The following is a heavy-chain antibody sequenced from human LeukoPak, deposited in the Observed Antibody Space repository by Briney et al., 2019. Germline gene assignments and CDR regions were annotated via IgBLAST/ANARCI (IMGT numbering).Heavy chain of an antibody. CDR1: RFTFSTYA. J-gene: IGHJ4*02. CDR2: LSDGGGYT. D-gene: IGHD6-13*01. CDR3: ATAYSTTWSFSDF. V-gene: IGHV3-23*01. Sequence: GGSLRLSCAASRFTFSTYAMSWVRQAPGKGLEWVSGLSDGGGYTYYADSVKSRFTKNTLYLQMNSLRAEDTAIYYCATAYSTTWSFSDFWGQGTLVTVSS.